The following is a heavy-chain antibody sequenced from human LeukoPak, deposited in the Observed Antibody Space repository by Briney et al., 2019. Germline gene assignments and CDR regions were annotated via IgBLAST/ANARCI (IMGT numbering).Heavy chain of an antibody. CDR2: ISSSSSTI. D-gene: IGHD3-10*01. J-gene: IGHJ4*02. CDR3: ARIMVRGVIAYFDY. V-gene: IGHV3-48*01. Sequence: GGSLRLSCAASGFTFSSYSMNWVRQAPGKGLEWVSYISSSSSTIYYADSVKGRFTISRDNAKNSLYLQMNSLRAEDTAVYYCARIMVRGVIAYFDYWGQGTLVTVSS. CDR1: GFTFSSYS.